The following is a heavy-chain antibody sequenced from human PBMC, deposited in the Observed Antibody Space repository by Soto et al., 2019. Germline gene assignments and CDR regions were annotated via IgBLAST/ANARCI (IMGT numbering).Heavy chain of an antibody. J-gene: IGHJ3*02. CDR2: ISYDGSNK. V-gene: IGHV3-30-3*01. CDR3: ARDPIKAVAGNDAFDI. CDR1: GFTFSSYA. D-gene: IGHD6-19*01. Sequence: GGSLRLSCAASGFTFSSYAMHWVRQAPGKGLEWVAVISYDGSNKYYADSVKGRFTISRDNSKNTLYLQMNSLRAEDTAVYYCARDPIKAVAGNDAFDIWGQGTMVTVSS.